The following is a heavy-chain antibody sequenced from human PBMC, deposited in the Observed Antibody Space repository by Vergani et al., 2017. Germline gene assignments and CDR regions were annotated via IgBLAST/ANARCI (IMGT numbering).Heavy chain of an antibody. CDR2: IYYSGST. D-gene: IGHD1-26*01. Sequence: QVQLQESGPGLVKPSETLSLTCTVSGGSISSYYWSWIRQPPGKGLEWIGYIYYSGSTNYNPSLKSRVTISVDTSKNQFSLKLGSVTAADTAVYYCAIRPFEVRGDSGDYYYYYYGMDVWGQGTTVTVSS. J-gene: IGHJ6*02. CDR1: GGSISSYY. CDR3: AIRPFEVRGDSGDYYYYYYGMDV. V-gene: IGHV4-59*01.